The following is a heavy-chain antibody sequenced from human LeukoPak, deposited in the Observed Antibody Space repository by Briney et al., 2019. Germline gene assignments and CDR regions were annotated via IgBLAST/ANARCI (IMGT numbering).Heavy chain of an antibody. CDR1: VGSFSDYS. J-gene: IGHJ5*02. Sequence: SVTVSRTPSVGSFSDYSISSVRQAPGQGREWMGRIIAILDTAHYAQKFQGRLTITADKSTTTVYMELSSLRSDDTAVYYCVPSGYDYDWFDPWGQGTLVTVSS. D-gene: IGHD5-12*01. CDR2: IIAILDTA. CDR3: VPSGYDYDWFDP. V-gene: IGHV1-69*08.